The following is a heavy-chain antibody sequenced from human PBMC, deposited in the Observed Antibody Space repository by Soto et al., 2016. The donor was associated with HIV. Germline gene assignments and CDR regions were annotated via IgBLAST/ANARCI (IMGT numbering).Heavy chain of an antibody. Sequence: QVQLVQSETEVKNPGASVKVSCKASGYSFSSYGLSWVRQAPGQGLEWMGWISGDNRNTKYAQNLQGRVTMTTETSTTTAYMEVRSLRSDDTAVYYCARTSVAMSDYYYMDVWGTGTAGHRLL. CDR1: GYSFSSYG. D-gene: IGHD2-2*01. CDR3: ARTSVAMSDYYYMDV. CDR2: ISGDNRNT. J-gene: IGHJ6*03. V-gene: IGHV1-18*01.